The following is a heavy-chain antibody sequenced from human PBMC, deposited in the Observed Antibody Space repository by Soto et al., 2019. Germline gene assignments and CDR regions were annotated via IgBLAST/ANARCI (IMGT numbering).Heavy chain of an antibody. CDR2: INPSGGST. J-gene: IGHJ6*02. Sequence: ASVKVSCKASGYTFISYYMHWVRQAPGQGLEWMGIINPSGGSTSYAQKFQGRVTMTRDTSTSTVYMELSSLRSEDTAVYYCARAAMVLDSYYGMDVWGQGTTVTLSS. CDR3: ARAAMVLDSYYGMDV. D-gene: IGHD5-18*01. V-gene: IGHV1-46*01. CDR1: GYTFISYY.